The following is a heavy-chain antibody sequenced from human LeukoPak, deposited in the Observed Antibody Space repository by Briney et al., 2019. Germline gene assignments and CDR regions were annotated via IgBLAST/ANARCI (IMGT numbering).Heavy chain of an antibody. CDR3: ARVSGYDWESFYDY. D-gene: IGHD5-12*01. V-gene: IGHV4-59*01. CDR2: IYYSGST. Sequence: SETLSLTCTVSGGSISSYYWSWIRQPPGKGLEWIGYIYYSGSTNYNPSLKSRVTISVDTSKNQFSLKLSSVTAADSAMYYCARVSGYDWESFYDYWGQGSLVTVSS. CDR1: GGSISSYY. J-gene: IGHJ4*02.